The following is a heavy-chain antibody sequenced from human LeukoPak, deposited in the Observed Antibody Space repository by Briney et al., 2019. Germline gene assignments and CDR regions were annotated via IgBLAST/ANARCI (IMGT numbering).Heavy chain of an antibody. CDR1: GGTFSSYA. V-gene: IGHV1-69*13. J-gene: IGHJ4*02. D-gene: IGHD2-2*01. CDR3: ATQRGGGYCSSTSCSSVDY. Sequence: SVKVSCKASGGTFSSYAISWVRQAPGQGLEWMGGIIPIFGTANYAQKFQVRVTITADESTSTASMELSSLRSEDTAVYYCATQRGGGYCSSTSCSSVDYWGQGPLVTVSS. CDR2: IIPIFGTA.